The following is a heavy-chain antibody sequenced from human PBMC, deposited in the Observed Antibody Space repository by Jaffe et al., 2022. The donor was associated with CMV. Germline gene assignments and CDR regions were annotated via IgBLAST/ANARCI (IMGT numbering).Heavy chain of an antibody. Sequence: QVQLVESGGGLVKPGGSLRLSCAASGFTFSDYYMSWIRQAPGKGLEWVSYISSSGSTIYYADSVKGRFTISRDNAKNSLYLQMNSLRAEDTAVYYCARDEASYYGSGSYYTNWFDPWGQGTLVTVSS. J-gene: IGHJ5*02. CDR1: GFTFSDYY. CDR3: ARDEASYYGSGSYYTNWFDP. V-gene: IGHV3-11*01. D-gene: IGHD3-10*01. CDR2: ISSSGSTI.